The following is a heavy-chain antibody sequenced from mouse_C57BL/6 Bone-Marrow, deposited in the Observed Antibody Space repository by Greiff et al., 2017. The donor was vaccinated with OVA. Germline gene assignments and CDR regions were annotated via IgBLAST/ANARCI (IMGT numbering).Heavy chain of an antibody. Sequence: VQLKESGPELVKPGASVKMSCKASGYTFTDYNMHWVKQSHGKSLEWIGYINPNNGGTSYNQKFKGKATLTVNKSSSTAYMELRSLTSEDSAVYYCASGGYHGSSPFDYWGQGTTLTVSS. CDR2: INPNNGGT. J-gene: IGHJ2*01. V-gene: IGHV1-22*01. CDR1: GYTFTDYN. D-gene: IGHD1-1*01. CDR3: ASGGYHGSSPFDY.